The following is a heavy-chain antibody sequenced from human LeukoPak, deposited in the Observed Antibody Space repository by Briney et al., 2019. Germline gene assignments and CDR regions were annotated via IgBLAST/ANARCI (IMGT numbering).Heavy chain of an antibody. CDR2: MNPNSGIT. CDR3: ARGAPADYGGNQEYFQH. V-gene: IGHV1-8*03. D-gene: IGHD4-23*01. J-gene: IGHJ1*01. Sequence: ASVKVSCKASGYTFTSYDINWVRQATGQGLEWMGWMNPNSGITGYAQKFQGRVTITRNTSISTAYMELSSLRSEDTAVYYCARGAPADYGGNQEYFQHWGQGTLVTVSS. CDR1: GYTFTSYD.